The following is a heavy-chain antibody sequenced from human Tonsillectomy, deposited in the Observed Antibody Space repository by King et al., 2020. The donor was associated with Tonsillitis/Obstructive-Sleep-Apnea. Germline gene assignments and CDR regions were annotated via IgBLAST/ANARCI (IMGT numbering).Heavy chain of an antibody. D-gene: IGHD3-3*01. CDR3: ARGVPLFGVVRPLVD. CDR2: ITGSSDYI. J-gene: IGHJ4*02. Sequence: VQLVESGGGLVKPGGSLSLSCAASRFIFSDYTINWVRQAPGKGLEWVSCITGSSDYIYYADSVRGRFTISRHNAKNLVYLQINSLRVEDTAVYYCARGVPLFGVVRPLVDWGQGTLVTVSS. V-gene: IGHV3-21*01. CDR1: RFIFSDYT.